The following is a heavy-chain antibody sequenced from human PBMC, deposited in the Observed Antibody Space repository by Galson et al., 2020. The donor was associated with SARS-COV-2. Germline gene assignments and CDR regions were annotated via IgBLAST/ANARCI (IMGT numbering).Heavy chain of an antibody. V-gene: IGHV1-8*01. CDR1: GYTFTSYD. D-gene: IGHD6-19*01. CDR2: MNPNSGNT. Sequence: ASVKVSCKASGYTFTSYDINWVRQATGQGLEWMGWMNPNSGNTGYAQKFQGRVTMTRNTSISTAYMELSSLRSEDTAVYYCARGGSSGWGRGNWFDPWGQGTLVTVSS. J-gene: IGHJ5*02. CDR3: ARGGSSGWGRGNWFDP.